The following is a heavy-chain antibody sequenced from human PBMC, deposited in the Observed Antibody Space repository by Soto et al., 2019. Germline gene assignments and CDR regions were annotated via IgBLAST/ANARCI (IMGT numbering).Heavy chain of an antibody. V-gene: IGHV2-5*02. CDR2: IYWDDDK. J-gene: IGHJ4*02. D-gene: IGHD4-17*01. CDR3: AHSGVRGLPDFYY. Sequence: QITLKESGPTLVKPTQPLTLTCTFSGFSLSTSGVVVGWIRQPPGKALEWLALIYWDDDKLYIPSLKSRLTITKDTTKNQVALTMTIMDPVDTAKYYGAHSGVRGLPDFYYWGQGTLVTVSS. CDR1: GFSLSTSGVV.